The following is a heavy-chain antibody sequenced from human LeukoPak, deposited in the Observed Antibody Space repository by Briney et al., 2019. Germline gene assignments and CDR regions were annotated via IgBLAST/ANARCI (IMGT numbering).Heavy chain of an antibody. V-gene: IGHV4-61*02. J-gene: IGHJ4*02. CDR2: IYTSGST. CDR3: ARDRPAYYDSSGFDY. Sequence: SQTLSLTCTVSGGSISSGSYYWSWIRQPAGKGLEWIGRIYTSGSTNYNPSLKSRVTISVDTSKNQFSLKLSSVTAADTAVYYCARDRPAYYDSSGFDYWGQGTLVTVSS. CDR1: GGSISSGSYY. D-gene: IGHD3-22*01.